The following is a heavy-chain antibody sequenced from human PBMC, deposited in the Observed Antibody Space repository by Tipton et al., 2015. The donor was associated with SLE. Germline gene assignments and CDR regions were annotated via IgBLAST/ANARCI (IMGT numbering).Heavy chain of an antibody. V-gene: IGHV4-34*01. CDR2: INHSGST. CDR1: GSSLTGSY. Sequence: GLVKPSETLSLTCTVSGSSLTGSYWSWIRQPPGKGLEWIAEINHSGSTNYKPSLKSRVTISLDKSKNHFSLRLSSLTAADTAVYYCARGPDYSNYYFYRMDVWGQGTTVTVSS. J-gene: IGHJ6*02. D-gene: IGHD4-11*01. CDR3: ARGPDYSNYYFYRMDV.